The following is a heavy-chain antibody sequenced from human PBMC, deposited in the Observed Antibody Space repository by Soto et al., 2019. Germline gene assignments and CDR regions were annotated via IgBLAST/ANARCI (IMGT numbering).Heavy chain of an antibody. CDR1: GFTFSSYS. V-gene: IGHV3-21*01. J-gene: IGHJ5*02. D-gene: IGHD2-2*01. CDR2: ISSSSSYI. CDR3: ARDTYQLRSLTWFDP. Sequence: VQLVESGGGLVKPGGSLRLSCAASGFTFSSYSMNWVRQAPGKGLEWVSSISSSSSYIYYADSVKGRFTISRDNAKNSLSLQMNSLRAEDTAVYYCARDTYQLRSLTWFDPWGQGTLVTVSS.